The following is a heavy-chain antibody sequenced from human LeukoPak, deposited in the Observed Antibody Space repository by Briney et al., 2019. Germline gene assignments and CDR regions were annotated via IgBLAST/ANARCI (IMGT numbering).Heavy chain of an antibody. V-gene: IGHV3-7*01. D-gene: IGHD4-17*01. CDR2: IKQDGSEK. CDR3: ARASPYGDYGLDY. CDR1: GFTFSSYW. J-gene: IGHJ4*02. Sequence: GGSLRLSCAASGFTFSSYWMSWVRQAPGKGLEWVANIKQDGSEKYYVDSVKGRFTISRDNAKNSLYLQMNSLRAGDTAVYYRARASPYGDYGLDYWGQGTLVTVSS.